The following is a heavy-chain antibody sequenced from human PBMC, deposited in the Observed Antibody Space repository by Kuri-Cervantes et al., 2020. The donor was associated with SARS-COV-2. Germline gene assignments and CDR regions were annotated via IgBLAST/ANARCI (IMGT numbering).Heavy chain of an antibody. V-gene: IGHV3-66*01. CDR1: GFTISTNY. CDR3: AKVAGGIAAAVGDFDY. CDR2: IYSGGSS. D-gene: IGHD6-13*01. Sequence: GESLKISCAASGFTISTNYMSWVRQAPGKGLEWVSVIYSGGSSYYADSVKGRFTISRDNSKNTLFLQMNSLRAEDTAVYYCAKVAGGIAAAVGDFDYWGQGTLVTVSS. J-gene: IGHJ4*02.